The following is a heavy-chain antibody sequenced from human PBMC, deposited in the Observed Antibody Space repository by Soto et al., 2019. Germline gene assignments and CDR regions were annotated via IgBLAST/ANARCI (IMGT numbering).Heavy chain of an antibody. Sequence: PSETLSLTCTGSGGSISRYYWSWIRQPPGKGLEWIGYIYYSGSTNYNPSLKSRVTISVDTSKNQFSLKLSSVTAADTAVYYCARAMDTWFDTWGQRNLVTVSA. CDR2: IYYSGST. CDR3: ARAMDTWFDT. CDR1: GGSISRYY. V-gene: IGHV4-59*01. J-gene: IGHJ5*02.